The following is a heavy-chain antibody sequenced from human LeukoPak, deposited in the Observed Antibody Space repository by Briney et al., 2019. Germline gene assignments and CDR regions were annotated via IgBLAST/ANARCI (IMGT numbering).Heavy chain of an antibody. CDR2: IIPILGIA. J-gene: IGHJ6*02. CDR3: ATGTKGIAVAGTTGYYYYGMDV. D-gene: IGHD6-19*01. V-gene: IGHV1-69*04. Sequence: SVKVSCKASGGTFSSYAISWERHAPGQGLEWMGRIIPILGIANYAQKFQGRVTITADKSTSTAYMELSSLRSEDTAVYYCATGTKGIAVAGTTGYYYYGMDVWGQGTTVTVSS. CDR1: GGTFSSYA.